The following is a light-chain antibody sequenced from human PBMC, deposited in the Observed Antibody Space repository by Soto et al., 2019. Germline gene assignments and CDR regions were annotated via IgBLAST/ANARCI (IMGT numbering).Light chain of an antibody. Sequence: EIVLTQSPGTLSLSAGERATLSCRASQSVSSNYLAWYQQKPGQAPRLLIYGASSRAPAIADRFSGSGSGTDFTLTISTLEPEDFAVYYCQQYGRSPGLFTFGPGTKVDIK. CDR3: QQYGRSPGLFT. CDR2: GAS. CDR1: QSVSSNY. V-gene: IGKV3-20*01. J-gene: IGKJ3*01.